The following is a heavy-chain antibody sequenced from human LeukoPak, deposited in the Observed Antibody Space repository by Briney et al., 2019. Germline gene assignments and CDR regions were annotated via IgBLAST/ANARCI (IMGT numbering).Heavy chain of an antibody. CDR2: IKSKVHGETK. CDR3: TTVWGGD. CDR1: GFTFSNAW. Sequence: GGSLRLSCAASGFTFSNAWMSWVRQAPGEGLEWLGRIKSKVHGETKDYAAPVKGRFTISRDDSKNTLYLEMNSLKTEDTAVYYCTTVWGGDWGQGTLVTVSS. J-gene: IGHJ1*01. V-gene: IGHV3-15*01. D-gene: IGHD7-27*01.